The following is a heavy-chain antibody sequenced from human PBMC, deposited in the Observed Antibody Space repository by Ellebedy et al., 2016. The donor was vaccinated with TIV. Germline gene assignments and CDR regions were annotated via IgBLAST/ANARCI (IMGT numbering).Heavy chain of an antibody. CDR3: ARGRVSRDFWSGYSRNWFDP. CDR2: INHSGST. J-gene: IGHJ5*02. CDR1: GGSLSSYY. Sequence: SETLSLTXAVYGGSLSSYYWSWIRQPPGKGLEWIGEINHSGSTNYNPPLKSRVAISLDTSKNQLSLKLTSMTAADTAVYFCARGRVSRDFWSGYSRNWFDPWGQGTLVTVSS. D-gene: IGHD3-3*01. V-gene: IGHV4-34*01.